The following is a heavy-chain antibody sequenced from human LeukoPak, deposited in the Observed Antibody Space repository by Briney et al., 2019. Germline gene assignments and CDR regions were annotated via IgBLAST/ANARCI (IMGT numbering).Heavy chain of an antibody. D-gene: IGHD3-10*01. CDR3: AILWFGEWNWFDP. Sequence: ASVKVSCKASGYTFTSYYMHWVRQAPGQGLEWMGIINPSGGSTSYAQKFQGRVTMTRDTPTSTVYMELSSLRSEDTAVYYCAILWFGEWNWFDPWGQGTLVTVSS. CDR2: INPSGGST. V-gene: IGHV1-46*01. J-gene: IGHJ5*02. CDR1: GYTFTSYY.